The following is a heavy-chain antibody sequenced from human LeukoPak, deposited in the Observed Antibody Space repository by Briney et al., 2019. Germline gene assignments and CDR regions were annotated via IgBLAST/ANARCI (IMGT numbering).Heavy chain of an antibody. CDR2: IYYSGGT. Sequence: PSETLSLTCTVSGGSISRYYRSWIRQPPGKGLEWIGYIYYSGGTNYNPSLKSRVTISVDTSKNQFSLKMRSVTAADTAVYYCARDPSGKFFNWFDPWGQGTLVTVSS. J-gene: IGHJ5*02. D-gene: IGHD1-26*01. CDR1: GGSISRYY. V-gene: IGHV4-59*01. CDR3: ARDPSGKFFNWFDP.